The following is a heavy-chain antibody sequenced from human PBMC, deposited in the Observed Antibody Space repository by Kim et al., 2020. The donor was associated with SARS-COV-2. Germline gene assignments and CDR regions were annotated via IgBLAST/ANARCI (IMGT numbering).Heavy chain of an antibody. J-gene: IGHJ4*02. CDR3: AKGTFDYYDSSGYYGY. V-gene: IGHV3-23*03. D-gene: IGHD3-22*01. Sequence: KTRFTISRDNSTKPLYLQMNSLRAEDTAVYYCAKGTFDYYDSSGYYGYWGQGTLVTVSS.